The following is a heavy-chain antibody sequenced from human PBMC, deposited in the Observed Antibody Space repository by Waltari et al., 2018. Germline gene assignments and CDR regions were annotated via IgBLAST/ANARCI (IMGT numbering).Heavy chain of an antibody. Sequence: EVRVVESGGGLVQPGGSLRLSCAASGLNLSSHWMSWFRQAPGKGLEWVANMRPDGSQKYYVDSVKGRFTISRDNAKNSLYLQMNSLRVEDTAVYYCARDVDYWGQGTLVTVSS. V-gene: IGHV3-7*01. CDR1: GLNLSSHW. J-gene: IGHJ4*02. CDR2: MRPDGSQK. CDR3: ARDVDY.